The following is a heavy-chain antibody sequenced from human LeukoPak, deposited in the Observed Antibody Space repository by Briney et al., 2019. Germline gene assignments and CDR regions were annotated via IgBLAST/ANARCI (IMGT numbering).Heavy chain of an antibody. CDR2: IYSSGSS. D-gene: IGHD6-19*01. J-gene: IGHJ3*02. V-gene: IGHV4-61*02. CDR3: ARDMTGSGWNDAFDI. Sequence: SQTLSLTCSVSGGSIRSESYYWSWSRQPAGKGLEWIGRIYSSGSSKFNPSLKSRVTISIDTSQNQFALNLSSVTAADTAVYYCARDMTGSGWNDAFDIWGQGTMVTVSS. CDR1: GGSIRSESYY.